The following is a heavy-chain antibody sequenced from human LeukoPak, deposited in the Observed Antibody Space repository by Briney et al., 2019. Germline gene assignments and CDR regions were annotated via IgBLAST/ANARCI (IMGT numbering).Heavy chain of an antibody. V-gene: IGHV4-39*07. J-gene: IGHJ6*03. Sequence: SETLSLTCTVSGDSISSSSYYWSWIRQPPGKGLEWIGEINHSGSTNYNPSLKSRVTISVDTSKNQFSLKLSSVTAADTAVYYCARRRSGLLWFGESRPVKRYYYYMDVWGKGTTVTISS. CDR3: ARRRSGLLWFGESRPVKRYYYYMDV. D-gene: IGHD3-10*01. CDR1: GDSISSSSYY. CDR2: INHSGST.